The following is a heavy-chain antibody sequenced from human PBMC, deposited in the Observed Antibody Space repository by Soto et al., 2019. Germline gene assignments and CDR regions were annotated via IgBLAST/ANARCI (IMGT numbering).Heavy chain of an antibody. CDR1: GFTFSSYG. Sequence: QVQLVESGGGVVQPGRSLRLSCAASGFTFSSYGMHWVRQAPGKGLEWVAVISYDGSNKYYADSVKGRFTISRDNSKNPLYLQMNSLRAEDTAVYYCAKGPRGGYSEDPPHFDYWGQGTLVTVSS. D-gene: IGHD2-15*01. J-gene: IGHJ4*02. CDR3: AKGPRGGYSEDPPHFDY. V-gene: IGHV3-30*18. CDR2: ISYDGSNK.